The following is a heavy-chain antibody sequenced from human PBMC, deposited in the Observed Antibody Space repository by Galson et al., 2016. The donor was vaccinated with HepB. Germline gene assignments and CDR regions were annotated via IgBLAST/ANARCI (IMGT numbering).Heavy chain of an antibody. Sequence: SCAASGFTISSDFMSWVRQAPGKALEWISVSYGDGRTYYAESVKGRFTIFRDNSKNMVFLQMDSLRAEDTALYYCARDPGYRNGPDVWGQGTTVTVSS. J-gene: IGHJ6*02. CDR1: GFTISSDF. V-gene: IGHV3-53*01. D-gene: IGHD5-18*01. CDR3: ARDPGYRNGPDV. CDR2: SYGDGRT.